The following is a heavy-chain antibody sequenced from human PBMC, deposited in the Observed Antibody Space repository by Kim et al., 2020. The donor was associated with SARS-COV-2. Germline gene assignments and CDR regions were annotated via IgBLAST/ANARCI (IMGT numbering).Heavy chain of an antibody. CDR1: GGSISSYY. V-gene: IGHV4-59*01. J-gene: IGHJ4*02. Sequence: SETLSLTCTVSGGSISSYYWSWIRQPPGKGLEWIGYIYYSGSTNYNPSLKSRVTISVDTSKNQFSLKLSSVTAADTAVYYCAKSSGYYYFDYWGQGTLVT. CDR3: AKSSGYYYFDY. CDR2: IYYSGST. D-gene: IGHD3-22*01.